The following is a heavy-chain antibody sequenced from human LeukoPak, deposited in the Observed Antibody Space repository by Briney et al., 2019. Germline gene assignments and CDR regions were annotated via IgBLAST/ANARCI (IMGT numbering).Heavy chain of an antibody. Sequence: SETLSLTCAVYGGSFSGYYWSWIRQPPGKGLEWIGEINHSGSTNYNPSLKSRVTISVDTSKNPFSMKLSSVPAADTAVYYCARGKDYSNYGAIDYWGQGTLVTVSS. D-gene: IGHD4-11*01. J-gene: IGHJ4*02. CDR1: GGSFSGYY. CDR3: ARGKDYSNYGAIDY. V-gene: IGHV4-34*01. CDR2: INHSGST.